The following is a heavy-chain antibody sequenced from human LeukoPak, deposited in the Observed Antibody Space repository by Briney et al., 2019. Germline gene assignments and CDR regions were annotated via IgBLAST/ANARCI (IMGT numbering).Heavy chain of an antibody. Sequence: GGSLRLSCSASGFTFRNFAMSWVRQAPGKGLEWVSSIGGGDTHYADSVKGRFTISRDDSRSMVDLQMSSLRAEDTAVYYCAKDGQSFNSMYDYFDSWGQGTLVTVSS. CDR2: IGGGDT. J-gene: IGHJ4*02. V-gene: IGHV3-23*01. CDR3: AKDGQSFNSMYDYFDS. CDR1: GFTFRNFA. D-gene: IGHD2-8*01.